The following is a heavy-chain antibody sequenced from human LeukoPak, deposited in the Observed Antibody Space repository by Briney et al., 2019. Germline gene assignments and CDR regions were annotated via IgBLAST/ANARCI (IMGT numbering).Heavy chain of an antibody. J-gene: IGHJ6*03. CDR2: INWNGGST. V-gene: IGHV3-20*01. CDR3: ARVPAVVRGVTTYYYYYMDV. D-gene: IGHD3-10*01. Sequence: GGSLRLSCTASGFTFGDYAMSWFRQAPGKGLEWVSGINWNGGSTGYADSVKGRFTISRDNAKNSLYLQMNSLRAEDTALYHCARVPAVVRGVTTYYYYYMDVWGKGTTVTISS. CDR1: GFTFGDYA.